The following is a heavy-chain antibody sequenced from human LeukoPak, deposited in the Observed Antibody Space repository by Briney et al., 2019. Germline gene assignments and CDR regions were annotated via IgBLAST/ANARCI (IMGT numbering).Heavy chain of an antibody. D-gene: IGHD3-22*01. CDR1: GYTFTSYY. CDR2: INHSGGST. Sequence: ASVKVSCKASGYTFTSYYMHWVRQAPGRGLEGVGIINHSGGSTSYAQKFQGRVTMTRDPYTSTVYMELSSLRSEDTAVYYCARDRYYDSSGSFDYWGQGTLVTVST. CDR3: ARDRYYDSSGSFDY. V-gene: IGHV1-46*01. J-gene: IGHJ4*02.